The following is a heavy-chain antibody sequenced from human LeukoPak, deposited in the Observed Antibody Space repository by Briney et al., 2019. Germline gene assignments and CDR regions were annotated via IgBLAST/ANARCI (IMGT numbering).Heavy chain of an antibody. CDR1: GGSFSPYY. CDR2: INHSGST. CDR3: ARGGFYGGGDCYVDY. J-gene: IGHJ4*02. V-gene: IGHV4-34*01. D-gene: IGHD2-21*02. Sequence: SETLSLTCAVSGGSFSPYYWSWIRQPPGKGLEWIGEINHSGSTNYNPSLKSRVTISVDTSKNQFSLRLSSVTAADTAVYYCARGGFYGGGDCYVDYWGQGTLVTVSS.